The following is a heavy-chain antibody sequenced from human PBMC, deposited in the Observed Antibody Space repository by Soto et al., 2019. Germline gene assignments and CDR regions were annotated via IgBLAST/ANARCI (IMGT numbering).Heavy chain of an antibody. CDR2: IYPGDSDT. D-gene: IGHD6-19*01. V-gene: IGHV5-51*01. Sequence: GESLKISCKGSGYSFTSYWIGWVRQMPGKGLEWMGIIYPGDSDTRYSPSFQGQVTSSADKSISTAYLQWSSLKASDTAMYYCARHPYSSGWYNAFDIWGQGTMVTVSS. J-gene: IGHJ3*02. CDR1: GYSFTSYW. CDR3: ARHPYSSGWYNAFDI.